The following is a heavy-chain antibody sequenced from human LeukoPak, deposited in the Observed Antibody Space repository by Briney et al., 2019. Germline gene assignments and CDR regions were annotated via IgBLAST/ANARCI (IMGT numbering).Heavy chain of an antibody. CDR1: GFTFSNYG. Sequence: PGRSLRLSCAAAGFTFSNYGMHRVRQAPGRGLECVAVIWYDGKHQYYADSVKGRFNISRDNPKNMLYLQMSSLRVEDTAVYYCAKGPTQVLRFLRDGKTYYMDVWGKGTSVLVSS. V-gene: IGHV3-33*06. CDR3: AKGPTQVLRFLRDGKTYYMDV. D-gene: IGHD3-3*01. CDR2: IWYDGKHQ. J-gene: IGHJ6*03.